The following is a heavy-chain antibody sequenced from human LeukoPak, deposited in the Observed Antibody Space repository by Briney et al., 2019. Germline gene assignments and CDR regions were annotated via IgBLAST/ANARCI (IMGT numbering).Heavy chain of an antibody. CDR3: ARYRGIAATYYFDY. J-gene: IGHJ4*02. V-gene: IGHV4-31*03. Sequence: SETLSLTCTVSGGSISSGGYYWSWIRQHPGKGLEWIGYIYYSGSTYYNPSLKSRVTISVDTSKNQFSLKLSSVTAADTAVYYCARYRGIAATYYFDYWGQGTLATVSS. CDR2: IYYSGST. D-gene: IGHD6-13*01. CDR1: GGSISSGGYY.